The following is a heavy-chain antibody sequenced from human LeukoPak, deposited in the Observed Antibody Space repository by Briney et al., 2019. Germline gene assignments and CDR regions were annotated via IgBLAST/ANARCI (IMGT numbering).Heavy chain of an antibody. CDR1: GFTFSSYE. CDR2: ISSSGSTI. D-gene: IGHD5-18*01. CDR3: ARDLHTAMVH. Sequence: GGSLRLSCAASGFTFSSYEMNWARQAPGKGLEWVSYISSSGSTIYYADSVKGRLTISRDNAKNSLYLQMNSLRAEDTAVYYCARDLHTAMVHWGQGTLVTVSS. V-gene: IGHV3-48*03. J-gene: IGHJ4*02.